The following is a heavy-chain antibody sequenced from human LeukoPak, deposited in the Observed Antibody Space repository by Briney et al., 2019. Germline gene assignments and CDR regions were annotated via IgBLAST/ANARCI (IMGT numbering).Heavy chain of an antibody. V-gene: IGHV3-11*04. D-gene: IGHD1-7*01. CDR3: ARAPRTGNWNYPSLDY. CDR1: GFTFSDYY. J-gene: IGHJ4*02. Sequence: GGSLRLSCAASGFTFSDYYMSWIRQAPGKGLEWVSYISSSGSTIYYADSVKGRFTISRDNAKNSLYLQMNSLRAEDTAVYYCARAPRTGNWNYPSLDYWGQGTLVTVSS. CDR2: ISSSGSTI.